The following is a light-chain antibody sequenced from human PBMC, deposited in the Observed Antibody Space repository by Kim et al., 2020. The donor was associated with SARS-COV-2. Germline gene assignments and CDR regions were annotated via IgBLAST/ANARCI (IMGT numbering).Light chain of an antibody. CDR2: GAS. V-gene: IGKV3-20*01. Sequence: SPGDRATLSCRASQSVNRSYLAWYQQKPGQAPRLLIYGASSRATGIPDRFSGSGSGTDFTLTISRLEPEDFAVYYCQQYGSSSWTFGQGTKVDIK. J-gene: IGKJ1*01. CDR3: QQYGSSSWT. CDR1: QSVNRSY.